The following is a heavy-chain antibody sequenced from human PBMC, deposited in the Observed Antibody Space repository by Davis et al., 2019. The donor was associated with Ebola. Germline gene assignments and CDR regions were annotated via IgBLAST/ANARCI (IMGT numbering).Heavy chain of an antibody. J-gene: IGHJ3*02. CDR2: INAGNGNT. CDR1: GYTFTSYA. Sequence: ASVKVSCKASGYTFTSYAMHWVRQAPGQRLEWMGWINAGNGNTKYSQKFQGRVTITRDTSASTAYMELSSLRSEDTAVYYCARHGITMIVVVIDAFDIWGQGTMVTVSS. CDR3: ARHGITMIVVVIDAFDI. V-gene: IGHV1-3*01. D-gene: IGHD3-22*01.